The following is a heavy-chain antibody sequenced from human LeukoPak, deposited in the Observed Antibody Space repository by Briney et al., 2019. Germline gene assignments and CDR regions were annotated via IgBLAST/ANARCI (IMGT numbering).Heavy chain of an antibody. Sequence: AAVKVSFKSCGYTFTSYAMNWVRQAPGQGLEWMGWINTNTGNPTYAQGFTGRIVFSLDTSVSTAYLQISSLKPEDTAVYYCARAGYCSAAGCRLWAYWGQGTLVTVSS. J-gene: IGHJ4*02. CDR3: ARAGYCSAAGCRLWAY. D-gene: IGHD2-15*01. CDR2: INTNTGNP. V-gene: IGHV7-4-1*02. CDR1: GYTFTSYA.